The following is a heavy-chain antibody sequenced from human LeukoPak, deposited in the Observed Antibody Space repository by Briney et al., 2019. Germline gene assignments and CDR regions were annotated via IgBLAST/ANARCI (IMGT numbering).Heavy chain of an antibody. V-gene: IGHV4-39*07. CDR3: ARAPEYGLYYFDC. CDR1: GGSISSSSYY. CDR2: IYYGGST. D-gene: IGHD1-14*01. Sequence: SETLSLTCTVSGGSISSSSYYWGWIRQPPGKGLEWIGYIYYGGSTYYNPSLKSRVSISVDTSKNQFSLKLTSVTAADTAVYYCARAPEYGLYYFDCWGQGTLVTVSS. J-gene: IGHJ4*02.